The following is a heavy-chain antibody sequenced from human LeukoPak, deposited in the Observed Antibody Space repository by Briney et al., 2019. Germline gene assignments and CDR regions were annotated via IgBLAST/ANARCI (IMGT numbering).Heavy chain of an antibody. J-gene: IGHJ4*02. D-gene: IGHD3-10*01. CDR3: ARDLGPELPFDY. CDR1: GFTFSSYW. V-gene: IGHV3-7*01. Sequence: GGSLRLSCAASGFTFSSYWMSWVRQAPGKGLEWVGNIKQNGGENYYVDSVKGGFTISRDNAKNSVYLQMNSLRAEDTAVYYCARDLGPELPFDYWGQGTLVTVSS. CDR2: IKQNGGEN.